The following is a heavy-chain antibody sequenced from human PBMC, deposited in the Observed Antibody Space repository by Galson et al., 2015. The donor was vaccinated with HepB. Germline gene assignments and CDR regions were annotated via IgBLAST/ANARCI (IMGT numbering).Heavy chain of an antibody. CDR1: GYTFTSYA. CDR3: AGEAPRSGYGDAFDI. D-gene: IGHD5-12*01. CDR2: INAGNGNT. V-gene: IGHV1-3*01. Sequence: SVKVSCKASGYTFTSYAMHWVRQAPGQRLEWMGWINAGNGNTKYSQKFQGRVTITRDTSASTAYMELSSQRSEDTAVYYCAGEAPRSGYGDAFDIWGQGTMVTVSS. J-gene: IGHJ3*02.